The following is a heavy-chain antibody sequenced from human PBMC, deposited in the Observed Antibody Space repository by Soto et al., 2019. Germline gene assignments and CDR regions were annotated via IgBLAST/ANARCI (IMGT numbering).Heavy chain of an antibody. V-gene: IGHV1-69*02. CDR1: GGTFSNYT. D-gene: IGHD2-2*01. CDR2: VIPILNIA. J-gene: IGHJ3*02. CDR3: ASRVCVPGAFDI. Sequence: QVQLVQSRAEVKKPESSVKVSCKASGGTFSNYTINWVRQAPGQGLEWMGRVIPILNIANSAQKFQGRVTITADTSTSTAYLELSSLRSEDTAVYYCASRVCVPGAFDIWGQGTMVTVSS.